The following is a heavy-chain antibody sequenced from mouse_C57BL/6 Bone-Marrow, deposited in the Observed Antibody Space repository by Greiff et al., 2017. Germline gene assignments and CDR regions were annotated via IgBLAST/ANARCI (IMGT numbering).Heavy chain of an antibody. CDR1: GYTFTSYT. CDR2: INPSSGYT. V-gene: IGHV1-4*01. D-gene: IGHD2-1*01. J-gene: IGHJ4*01. Sequence: QVQLKESGAELARPGASVKMSCKASGYTFTSYTMHWVKQRPGQGLEWIGYINPSSGYTKYNQKFKDKATLTADKSSSTAYMQRSSLTSEDSAVYYCARSGIYYGNHGYYAMDYWGQGTSVTVSS. CDR3: ARSGIYYGNHGYYAMDY.